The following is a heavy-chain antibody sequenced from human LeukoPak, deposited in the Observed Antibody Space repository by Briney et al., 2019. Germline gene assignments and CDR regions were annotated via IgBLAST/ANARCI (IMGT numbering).Heavy chain of an antibody. V-gene: IGHV3-30*02. CDR3: AKDPQQLEAGYFDY. D-gene: IGHD6-6*01. CDR1: GFTFSSYG. CDR2: LRYDGSNK. Sequence: GGSLRLSCAASGFTFSSYGMHWVRQAPGKGLEWVAFLRYDGSNKYYADSVKGRFTISRDNSKNTLYLQMNSLRAEDTAVYYCAKDPQQLEAGYFDYWGQGTLVTVSS. J-gene: IGHJ4*02.